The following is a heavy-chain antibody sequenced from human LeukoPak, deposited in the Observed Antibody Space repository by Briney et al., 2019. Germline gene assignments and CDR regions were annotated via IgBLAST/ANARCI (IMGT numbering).Heavy chain of an antibody. CDR3: ARDLRYCSSTSCYKSFDY. J-gene: IGHJ4*02. V-gene: IGHV1-18*01. CDR2: ISAYNGNT. D-gene: IGHD2-2*02. Sequence: ASVKVSCKASGYTFTSYGISWVRQAPGQGLEWMGWISAYNGNTNYAQKLQGRVTMTTDTSTSTAYMELRSLRSDDTAVYYCARDLRYCSSTSCYKSFDYWGLGTLVTVSS. CDR1: GYTFTSYG.